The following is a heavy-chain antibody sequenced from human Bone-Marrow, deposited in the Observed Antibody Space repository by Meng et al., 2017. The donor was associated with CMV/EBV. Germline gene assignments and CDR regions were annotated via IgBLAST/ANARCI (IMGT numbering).Heavy chain of an antibody. D-gene: IGHD3-9*01. CDR2: IIPIFGTA. Sequence: SVKVSCKASGGTFSSYAISWVRQAPGQGLEWMGGIIPIFGTANYAQKFQERVTITRDMSTSTAYMELSSLRSEDTAVYYCAATKLNYDILTGYLNPNYGMDVWGQGTKVTVSS. V-gene: IGHV1-69*05. J-gene: IGHJ6*02. CDR1: GGTFSSYA. CDR3: AATKLNYDILTGYLNPNYGMDV.